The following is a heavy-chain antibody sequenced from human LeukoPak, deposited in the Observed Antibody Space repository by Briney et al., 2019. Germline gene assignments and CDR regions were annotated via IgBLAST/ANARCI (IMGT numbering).Heavy chain of an antibody. Sequence: PSETLSLTCTVSGGSISSGDYYWSWIRQPPGKGLEWIGYIYYSGSTYYNPSLKSRVTISVDTSKNQFSLKLSSVTAADTAVYYCAIGGGDWTPWGMDVWGQGTTVTAS. CDR2: IYYSGST. J-gene: IGHJ6*02. D-gene: IGHD2-21*02. V-gene: IGHV4-30-4*01. CDR3: AIGGGDWTPWGMDV. CDR1: GGSISSGDYY.